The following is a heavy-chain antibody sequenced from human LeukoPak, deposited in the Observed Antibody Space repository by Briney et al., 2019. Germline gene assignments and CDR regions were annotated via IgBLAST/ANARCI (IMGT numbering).Heavy chain of an antibody. Sequence: AGGSLRLSCAASGFTFSSYGMHWVRQAPGKGLDWVAVISYDGSNKYYADSVEGRFTISRDNSKNTLYLQMNSLRAEDTAVYYCATTRYNWNYYFDYWGQGTLVTVSS. D-gene: IGHD1-7*01. V-gene: IGHV3-30*03. CDR2: ISYDGSNK. J-gene: IGHJ4*02. CDR1: GFTFSSYG. CDR3: ATTRYNWNYYFDY.